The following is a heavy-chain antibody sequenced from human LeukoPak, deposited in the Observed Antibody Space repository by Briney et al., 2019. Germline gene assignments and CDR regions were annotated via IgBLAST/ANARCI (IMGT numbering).Heavy chain of an antibody. J-gene: IGHJ4*02. D-gene: IGHD3-22*01. CDR2: INHSGST. CDR3: ARARGYYDSSGNRFDY. CDR1: GGSFSGYY. V-gene: IGHV4-34*01. Sequence: SSETLSLNCAVYGGSFSGYYWSWIRQPPGKGLEWIGEINHSGSTNYNPSLKSRVTISVDTSKNQFSLKLSSVTAADTAVYYCARARGYYDSSGNRFDYWGQGTLVTVSS.